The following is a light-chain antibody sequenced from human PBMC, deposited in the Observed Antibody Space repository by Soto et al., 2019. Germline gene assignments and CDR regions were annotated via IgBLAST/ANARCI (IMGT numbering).Light chain of an antibody. V-gene: IGKV3-20*01. CDR3: QQYGNSPYS. J-gene: IGKJ2*03. CDR2: GAS. Sequence: ETVLTQSPGTLSLSPGERATLSCRASQSVTSTYLAWYQQRPGRAPRLLIYGASSRATGIPDRFSGSGSGTDFTLTISRLEPEDFAVYFCQQYGNSPYSFGQGTKLEIK. CDR1: QSVTSTY.